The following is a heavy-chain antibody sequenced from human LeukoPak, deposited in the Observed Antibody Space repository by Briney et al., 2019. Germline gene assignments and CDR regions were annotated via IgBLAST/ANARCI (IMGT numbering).Heavy chain of an antibody. CDR1: GGSFSGYY. J-gene: IGHJ4*02. CDR3: ARGGELPY. V-gene: IGHV4-34*01. CDR2: INHSGST. D-gene: IGHD3-10*01. Sequence: PSETLSLTCAVYGGSFSGYYWSWIRQPPGKGLEWIGEINHSGSTNYNPSLKSRVTISVDTSKNQFSLKLSSVTAADTAVYYCARGGELPYWGQGTLVSVSS.